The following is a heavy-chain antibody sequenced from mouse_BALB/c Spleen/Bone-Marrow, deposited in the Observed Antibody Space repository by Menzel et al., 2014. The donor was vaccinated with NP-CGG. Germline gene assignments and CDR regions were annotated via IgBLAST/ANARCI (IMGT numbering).Heavy chain of an antibody. CDR3: AEGDYYGSSWFAC. J-gene: IGHJ3*01. CDR1: GYTFTSYV. Sequence: VQLQQSGPELVKPGASVKMSCKASGYTFTSYVMHWVKQKPGQGLEWIGYINPYNDGTKYNEKFKGKATLTSDKSSSTAYMELSSLTSEDSAVYYCAEGDYYGSSWFACWGQGTLVTVSA. V-gene: IGHV1-14*01. D-gene: IGHD1-1*01. CDR2: INPYNDGT.